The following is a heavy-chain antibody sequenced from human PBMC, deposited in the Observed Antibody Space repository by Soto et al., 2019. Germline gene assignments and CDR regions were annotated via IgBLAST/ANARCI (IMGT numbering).Heavy chain of an antibody. CDR1: GCTFSSYA. CDR3: ARRAGTTGFDP. J-gene: IGHJ5*02. Sequence: ASVKVSCKASGCTFSSYAISCVRQAPGQGLEWMGGIIPIFGTANYAQKFQGRVTITADKSTSTAYMELSSLRSEDTAVYYCARRAGTTGFDPWGQGTLVTVSS. CDR2: IIPIFGTA. V-gene: IGHV1-69*06. D-gene: IGHD1-7*01.